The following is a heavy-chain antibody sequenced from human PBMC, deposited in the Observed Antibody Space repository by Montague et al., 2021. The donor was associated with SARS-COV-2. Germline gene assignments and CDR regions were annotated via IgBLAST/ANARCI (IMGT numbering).Heavy chain of an antibody. CDR1: GGSITGFS. CDR2: VTTSGTT. V-gene: IGHV4-4*07. Sequence: SETLSLTCAVSGGSITGFSWSWARQPAGKGLEWIGRVTTSGTTNXXPSLRSRVTMSVDTSKNQFSLNLNSMTAADTAIYYCARTPTRPLSLDSWGQGTLVTVSS. J-gene: IGHJ4*02. D-gene: IGHD6-6*01. CDR3: ARTPTRPLSLDS.